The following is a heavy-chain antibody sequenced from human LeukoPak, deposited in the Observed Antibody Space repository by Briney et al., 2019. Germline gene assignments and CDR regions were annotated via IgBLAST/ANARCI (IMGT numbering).Heavy chain of an antibody. D-gene: IGHD1/OR15-1a*01. J-gene: IGHJ4*02. CDR2: IYYSGST. V-gene: IGHV4-30-4*01. CDR1: GGSISSGDYY. CDR3: AREGSFNWNNGR. Sequence: SETLSLTCTVSGGSISSGDYYWSWIRQPPGKGLEWIGCIYYSGSTYYNPSLKSRVTISVDTSKNQFSLKLSSVTAADTAVYYCAREGSFNWNNGRWGQGTLVTVSS.